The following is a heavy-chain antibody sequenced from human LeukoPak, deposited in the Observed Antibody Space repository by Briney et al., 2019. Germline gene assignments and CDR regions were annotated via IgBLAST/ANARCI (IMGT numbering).Heavy chain of an antibody. CDR1: GGTFSSYA. CDR2: IIPIFGTA. CDR3: ARCYCSSTSCYSPMDV. D-gene: IGHD2-2*01. Sequence: VASVKVSCKASGGTFSSYAISWVRQAPGQGLEWMGGIIPIFGTANYAQKFQGRVTITTDESTSTAYMELSSLRSEDTAVYYCARCYCSSTSCYSPMDVWGKGTTVTVSS. V-gene: IGHV1-69*05. J-gene: IGHJ6*03.